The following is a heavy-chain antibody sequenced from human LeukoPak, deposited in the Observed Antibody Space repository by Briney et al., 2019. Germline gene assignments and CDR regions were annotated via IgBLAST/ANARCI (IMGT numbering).Heavy chain of an antibody. D-gene: IGHD3-3*01. CDR2: IEQDGSEK. CDR1: GFAFSSYW. V-gene: IGHV3-7*01. J-gene: IGHJ4*02. Sequence: GGSLRLSCAASGFAFSSYWMSWVRQAPGKGLEWVANIEQDGSEKYYVDSVKGRFTISRDNAKNSLYLQMNSLRAEDTAVYYCARVPRPKPITIFGVVKMGLDYWGQGILVTVSS. CDR3: ARVPRPKPITIFGVVKMGLDY.